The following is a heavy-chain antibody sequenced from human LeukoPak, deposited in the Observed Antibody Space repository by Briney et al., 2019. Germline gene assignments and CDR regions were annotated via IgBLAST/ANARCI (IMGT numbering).Heavy chain of an antibody. CDR2: MNGEGTTI. V-gene: IGHV3-74*01. CDR3: ATARNFRFEY. Sequence: PGGSLRLSCATSGLTFSTTWMHWVRQAPGKGLMWVSRMNGEGTTIDYADSVKGRFTVSRDYAKNTLFLQMNNLRTEDTALYFCATARNFRFEYWGRGSLVIVSA. J-gene: IGHJ4*02. CDR1: GLTFSTTW. D-gene: IGHD1-7*01.